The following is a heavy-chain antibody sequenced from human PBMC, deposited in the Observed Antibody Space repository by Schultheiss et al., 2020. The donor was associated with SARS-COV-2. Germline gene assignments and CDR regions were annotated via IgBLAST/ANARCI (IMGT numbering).Heavy chain of an antibody. CDR2: ISGSGGST. Sequence: GESLKISCAASGFTFDDYAMHWVRQAPGKGLEWVSGISGSGGSTYYADSVKGRFTISRDNSKKTLYLQMNSLRAEDTAVYYCARDRFHFDSSGLPAYWGQGTLVTVSS. CDR1: GFTFDDYA. CDR3: ARDRFHFDSSGLPAY. D-gene: IGHD3-22*01. V-gene: IGHV3-23*01. J-gene: IGHJ4*02.